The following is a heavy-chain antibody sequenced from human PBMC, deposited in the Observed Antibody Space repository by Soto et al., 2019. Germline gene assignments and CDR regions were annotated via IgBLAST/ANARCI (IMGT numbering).Heavy chain of an antibody. V-gene: IGHV3-23*01. CDR2: ISGSGGST. CDR3: AKEAGGIVVVPAPPYYFDY. D-gene: IGHD2-2*01. Sequence: GGSLRLSCAASGFTCSSYAMRCVRQAPGKGLEWVSAISGSGGSTYYADSVKGRCTISKDNSKNTLYLQMNSLRAEDTAVYYCAKEAGGIVVVPAPPYYFDYWGQGTLVTVSS. CDR1: GFTCSSYA. J-gene: IGHJ4*02.